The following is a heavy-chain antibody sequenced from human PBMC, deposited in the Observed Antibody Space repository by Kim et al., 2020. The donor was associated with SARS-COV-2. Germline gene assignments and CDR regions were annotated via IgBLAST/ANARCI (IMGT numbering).Heavy chain of an antibody. V-gene: IGHV5-10-1*01. CDR2: IDPTDSYT. J-gene: IGHJ5*02. CDR3: ARIECEHLVPAGWFDP. Sequence: GESLKISCKGSGYNFMNYWITWVRQMPGKGLEWIGRIDPTDSYTNYSPSFQGRVTISTDKSIVTAYLQWSSLKASDTAVYYCARIECEHLVPAGWFDPWGQGTLVTVSP. D-gene: IGHD6-6*01. CDR1: GYNFMNYW.